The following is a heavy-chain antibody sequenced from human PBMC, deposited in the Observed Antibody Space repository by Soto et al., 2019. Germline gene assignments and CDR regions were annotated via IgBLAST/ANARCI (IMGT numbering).Heavy chain of an antibody. Sequence: SETLSLTCAVYGGSFSGYYWSWIRQPPGKGLEWIGEINHSGSTNYNPSLKSRVTISVDTSKNQFSLKLSSVTAADTAVCYCASSSSYYYYGMDVWGQGTTVTVSS. CDR2: INHSGST. D-gene: IGHD6-13*01. CDR1: GGSFSGYY. J-gene: IGHJ6*02. V-gene: IGHV4-34*01. CDR3: ASSSSYYYYGMDV.